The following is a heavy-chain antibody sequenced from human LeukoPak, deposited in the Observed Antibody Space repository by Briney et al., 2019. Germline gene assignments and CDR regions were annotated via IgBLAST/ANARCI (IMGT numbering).Heavy chain of an antibody. J-gene: IGHJ4*02. Sequence: SETLSLTCTVSGGSVSSGSYYWSWIRQPPGKGLEWIGYIYYSGSTNYNPSLKSRVTISVDTSKNQFSLKLSSVTAADTAVYYCARSYYDSSGYYSFDYWGQGTLVTVSS. CDR2: IYYSGST. V-gene: IGHV4-61*01. D-gene: IGHD3-22*01. CDR3: ARSYYDSSGYYSFDY. CDR1: GGSVSSGSYY.